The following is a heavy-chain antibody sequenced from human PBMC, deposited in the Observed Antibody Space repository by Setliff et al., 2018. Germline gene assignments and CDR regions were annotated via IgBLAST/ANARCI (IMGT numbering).Heavy chain of an antibody. V-gene: IGHV7-4-1*02. J-gene: IGHJ6*03. D-gene: IGHD3-10*02. Sequence: ASVKVSCKASGYTFTTYAISWMRQAPGQGLEWMGWINTNTGNPSYAQGFTGRFVFSLDTSVSTAYLQISSLKSEDTAVYYCARGSRFGTMLYKGDYYMDVWGKGTTVTVSS. CDR3: ARGSRFGTMLYKGDYYMDV. CDR2: INTNTGNP. CDR1: GYTFTTYA.